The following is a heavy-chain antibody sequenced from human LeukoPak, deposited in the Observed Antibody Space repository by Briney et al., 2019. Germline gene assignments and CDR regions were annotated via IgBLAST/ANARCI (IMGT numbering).Heavy chain of an antibody. Sequence: GGSLRLSCAASGFTFSSYWMSWVRQAPGKGLEWVANIKQDGSEKYYVDSVKGRFTISRDNAKNSLYLQMNSLRAEDTAVYYCARDRCSSTSCYTPDAFDIWGQGTVVTVSS. CDR2: IKQDGSEK. CDR1: GFTFSSYW. V-gene: IGHV3-7*01. D-gene: IGHD2-2*02. J-gene: IGHJ3*02. CDR3: ARDRCSSTSCYTPDAFDI.